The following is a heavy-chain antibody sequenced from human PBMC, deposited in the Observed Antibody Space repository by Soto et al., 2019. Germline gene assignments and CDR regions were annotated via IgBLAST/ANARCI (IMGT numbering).Heavy chain of an antibody. CDR3: ARDLPSPFPGTVTPLGY. Sequence: QVQLVQSGAEVKKPGASVKVSCKASGYTFTSYGISWVRQAPGQGLEWMGWISAYNGNTNYAQKLRGRVTMTTDTSTSTAYMELRSLRSDDTAVYYCARDLPSPFPGTVTPLGYWGQGTLVTVSS. D-gene: IGHD4-17*01. CDR2: ISAYNGNT. J-gene: IGHJ4*02. CDR1: GYTFTSYG. V-gene: IGHV1-18*01.